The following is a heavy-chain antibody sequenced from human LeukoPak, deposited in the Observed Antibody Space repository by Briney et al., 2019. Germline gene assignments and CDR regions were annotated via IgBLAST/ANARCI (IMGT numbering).Heavy chain of an antibody. Sequence: SETLSLTCIVSGASLSTYYGTWIRQAPGKGLEWIGYIFYSGGTNYNSSLKSRVTLSIDTSKNQFSLELTSVTAADTAVYYCARLGWLYGSGSMNWFDPWGQGTLVTVSS. CDR3: ARLGWLYGSGSMNWFDP. V-gene: IGHV4-59*08. D-gene: IGHD3-10*01. J-gene: IGHJ5*02. CDR1: GASLSTYY. CDR2: IFYSGGT.